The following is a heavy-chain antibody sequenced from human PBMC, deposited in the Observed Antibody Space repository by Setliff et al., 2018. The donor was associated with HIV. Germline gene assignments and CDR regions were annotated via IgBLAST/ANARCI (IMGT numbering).Heavy chain of an antibody. V-gene: IGHV4-4*07. CDR3: ARVFPPIRGAPFGVPPGVFDI. Sequence: PSETLSLTCSVSGGSMSPYYWSWIRQPAGKGLGWIGRLYPSGSTIYNPSLRSRVTLSVDTSKNQFSLKLSSVTAAYTAVYYCARVFPPIRGAPFGVPPGVFDIWGQGSMVTVSS. CDR2: LYPSGST. J-gene: IGHJ3*02. CDR1: GGSMSPYY. D-gene: IGHD2-8*01.